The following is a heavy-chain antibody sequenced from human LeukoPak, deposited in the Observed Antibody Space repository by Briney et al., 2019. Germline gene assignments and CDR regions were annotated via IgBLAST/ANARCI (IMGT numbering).Heavy chain of an antibody. CDR2: ISYDGSNK. Sequence: GGSLRLSCAASGFIFSNYAIHWVRQAPGKGLEWVAVISYDGSNKYYADSVKGRFTISRDISKNTLYLQMNSLRAEDTAVYYCAKAGHYYGSGSFTWGQGTLVTVSS. CDR1: GFIFSNYA. V-gene: IGHV3-30*04. D-gene: IGHD3-10*01. CDR3: AKAGHYYGSGSFT. J-gene: IGHJ5*02.